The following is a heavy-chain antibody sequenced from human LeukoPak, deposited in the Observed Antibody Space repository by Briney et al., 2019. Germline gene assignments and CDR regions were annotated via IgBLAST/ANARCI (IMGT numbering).Heavy chain of an antibody. CDR3: ARGGSDILTQHDY. D-gene: IGHD3-9*01. J-gene: IGHJ4*02. Sequence: GVSLRLSCAASGFTFSSYSMNWVRQAPGKGVECGSSISSSSRYIYYADSVKGRFTISRDNAKNSLYLQMNSLRAEDTAVYYCARGGSDILTQHDYWGQGTLVTVSS. V-gene: IGHV3-21*01. CDR2: ISSSSRYI. CDR1: GFTFSSYS.